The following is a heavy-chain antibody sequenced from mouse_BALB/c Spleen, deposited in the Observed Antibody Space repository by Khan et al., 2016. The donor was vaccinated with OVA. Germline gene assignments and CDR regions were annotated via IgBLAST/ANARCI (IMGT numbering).Heavy chain of an antibody. CDR1: GFSFSSYG. CDR3: ATSYYYGYYFDY. D-gene: IGHD1-1*01. Sequence: EVQLQESGGGLVPPGGSRKLSCAASGFSFSSYGMHWVRQAPEKGLEWVAYISGDSSTIYYTDTVKGRFTISRDTPKNTLSLQMTSLMSEDTAMYYCATSYYYGYYFDYWGPGTTLTVSS. J-gene: IGHJ2*01. CDR2: ISGDSSTI. V-gene: IGHV5-17*02.